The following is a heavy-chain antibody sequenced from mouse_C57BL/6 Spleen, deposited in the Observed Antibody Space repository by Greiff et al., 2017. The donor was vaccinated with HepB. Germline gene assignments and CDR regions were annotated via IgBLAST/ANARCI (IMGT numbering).Heavy chain of an antibody. J-gene: IGHJ3*01. V-gene: IGHV1-52*01. Sequence: VQLQQPGAELVRPGSSVKLSCKASGYTFTSYWMHWVKQRPIQGLEWIGNIDPSDSETHYNQKFKDKATLTVDKSSSTAYMQLSSLTSEDSAVYYCATSTPLYYYGSWFAYWGQGTLVTVSA. D-gene: IGHD1-1*01. CDR2: IDPSDSET. CDR3: ATSTPLYYYGSWFAY. CDR1: GYTFTSYW.